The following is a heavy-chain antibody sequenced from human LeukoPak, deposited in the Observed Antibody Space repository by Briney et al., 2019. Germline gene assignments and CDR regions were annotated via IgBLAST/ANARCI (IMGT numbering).Heavy chain of an antibody. CDR1: GFTFHTYW. CDR3: ARDPRSYFDY. V-gene: IGHV3-7*01. D-gene: IGHD4-17*01. CDR2: IKRDGTEK. Sequence: GGSLRLSCAASGFTFHTYWMSWVRQAPGKGLEWVANIKRDGTEKYYVDSVKGRFTISRDNAKNSLFLQMNSLRAEDTAVYYCARDPRSYFDYWGQGTLVTVSS. J-gene: IGHJ4*02.